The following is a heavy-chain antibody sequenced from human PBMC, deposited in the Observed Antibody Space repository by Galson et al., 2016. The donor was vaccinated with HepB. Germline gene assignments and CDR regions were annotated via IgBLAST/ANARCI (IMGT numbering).Heavy chain of an antibody. J-gene: IGHJ6*02. Sequence: SETLSLTFAVYGGSFSGYYWSWIRQPPGKGLEWIGEINHSGSTNYNPSLKSRVIISVDTSKNQFSLNLNSVTAADTAVYYCARGHYYFGMDVWGQGTTVTVSS. V-gene: IGHV4-34*01. CDR2: INHSGST. CDR1: GGSFSGYY. CDR3: ARGHYYFGMDV.